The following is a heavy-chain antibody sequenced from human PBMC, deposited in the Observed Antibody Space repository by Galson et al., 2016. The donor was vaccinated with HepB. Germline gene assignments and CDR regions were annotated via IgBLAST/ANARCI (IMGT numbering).Heavy chain of an antibody. CDR3: ARGGDYASWFDP. CDR2: INSDGSST. CDR1: GFTFSSYW. V-gene: IGHV3-74*01. D-gene: IGHD4-17*01. J-gene: IGHJ5*02. Sequence: SLRLSCAASGFTFSSYWMHWVRQAPGKGLVWVSRINSDGSSTSYADSVKGRFTISRDNAKNTLYLQMNSLRAEDTAVYYCARGGDYASWFDPWGQGTPVTVSS.